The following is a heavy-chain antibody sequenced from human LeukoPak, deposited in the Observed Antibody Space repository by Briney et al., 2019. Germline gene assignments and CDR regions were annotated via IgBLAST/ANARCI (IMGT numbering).Heavy chain of an antibody. CDR2: ISAYNGNT. CDR3: ASSSRGGYFDY. CDR1: GYTFTNYY. J-gene: IGHJ4*02. V-gene: IGHV1-18*04. D-gene: IGHD2-2*01. Sequence: ASVKASCKASGYTFTNYYIHWVRQAPGQGLEWMGWISAYNGNTNYAQKLQGRVTMTTDTSTSTAYMELRSLRSDDTAVYYCASSSRGGYFDYWGQGTLVTVSS.